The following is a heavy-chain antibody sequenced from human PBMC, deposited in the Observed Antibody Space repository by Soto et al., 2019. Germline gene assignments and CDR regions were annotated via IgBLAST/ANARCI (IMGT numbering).Heavy chain of an antibody. J-gene: IGHJ6*02. D-gene: IGHD6-25*01. CDR1: GFTFSSYG. Sequence: GGSLRLSCAASGFTFSSYGMHWVRQAPGKGLEWVAVIWYDGSNKYYADSVKVRFTISRDNSKNTLYLQMNSLRAEDTAVYYCARDRGAAWDYYSYGMDGWGQGTTVTVSS. CDR2: IWYDGSNK. V-gene: IGHV3-33*01. CDR3: ARDRGAAWDYYSYGMDG.